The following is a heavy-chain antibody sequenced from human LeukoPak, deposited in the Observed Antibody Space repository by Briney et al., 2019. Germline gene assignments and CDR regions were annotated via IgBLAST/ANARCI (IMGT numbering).Heavy chain of an antibody. Sequence: PSETLSLTCTVSGGSISSYYWSWIRQPPGKGLEWIGYIYYSGSTNYNPSLKSRVTISVDTSKNQFSLKLSSVTAADTAVYYCARVGGSYYEGYFDYWGQGTLVTVSS. D-gene: IGHD1-26*01. V-gene: IGHV4-59*08. J-gene: IGHJ4*02. CDR3: ARVGGSYYEGYFDY. CDR2: IYYSGST. CDR1: GGSISSYY.